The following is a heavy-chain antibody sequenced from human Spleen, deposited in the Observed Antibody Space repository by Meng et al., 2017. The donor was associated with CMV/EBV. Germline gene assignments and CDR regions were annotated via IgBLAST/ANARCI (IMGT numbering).Heavy chain of an antibody. CDR1: GGTFSSSA. CDR2: IIHIFGTT. V-gene: IGHV1-69*05. CDR3: ARGLFRNSSSSPFYYDLDI. Sequence: SVKVSCKSSGGTFSSSAISWVRQAPGQGLEWMGGIIHIFGTTNYALEFQGRVTISTDESTSTAYMEVSSLRSEDTAVYFCARGLFRNSSSSPFYYDLDIWGQGTTVTVSS. J-gene: IGHJ6*02. D-gene: IGHD6-6*01.